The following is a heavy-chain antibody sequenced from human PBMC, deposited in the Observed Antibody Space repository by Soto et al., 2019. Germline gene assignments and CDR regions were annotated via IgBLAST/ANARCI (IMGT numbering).Heavy chain of an antibody. D-gene: IGHD3-3*01. Sequence: QVQLVESGGGVVQPGRSLRLSCAASGFTFSSYGMHWVRQAPGKGLEWVAVISYDGSNKYYADSVKGRFTISRDNSXXTXYRXMNSLRAEDTAVYYCAKAETYYDFWSGYPYYGMDVWGQGTTVTVSS. CDR3: AKAETYYDFWSGYPYYGMDV. V-gene: IGHV3-30*18. CDR1: GFTFSSYG. J-gene: IGHJ6*02. CDR2: ISYDGSNK.